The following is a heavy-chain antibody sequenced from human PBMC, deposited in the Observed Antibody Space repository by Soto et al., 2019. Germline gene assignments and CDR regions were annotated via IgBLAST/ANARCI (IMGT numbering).Heavy chain of an antibody. V-gene: IGHV1-18*04. CDR1: GYTFTSYG. Sequence: RASVKVSCKASGYTFTSYGISWVRQAPGQGLEWMGWISAYNGNTNYAQKLQGRVTMTTDTSTSTAYMELRSLRSDDTAVYYCASTYYDSSGYYYFDYWGQGTLVTVSS. J-gene: IGHJ4*02. D-gene: IGHD3-22*01. CDR2: ISAYNGNT. CDR3: ASTYYDSSGYYYFDY.